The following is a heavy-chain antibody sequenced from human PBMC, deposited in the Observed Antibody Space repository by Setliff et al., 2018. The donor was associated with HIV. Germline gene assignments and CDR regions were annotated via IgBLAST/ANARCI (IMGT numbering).Heavy chain of an antibody. J-gene: IGHJ2*01. Sequence: ETLSLTCSVSGGSIRSGSYFWSWIRQPVGKGLEWVSAIGAGGDTYYPDSVRGRFSISRENAKNSLYLQMNSLRAGDTAVYYCAREGFSGDWNNWYFDLWGRGTLVTVSS. V-gene: IGHV3-13*01. CDR1: GGSIRSGSYF. CDR2: IGAGGDT. D-gene: IGHD1-1*01. CDR3: AREGFSGDWNNWYFDL.